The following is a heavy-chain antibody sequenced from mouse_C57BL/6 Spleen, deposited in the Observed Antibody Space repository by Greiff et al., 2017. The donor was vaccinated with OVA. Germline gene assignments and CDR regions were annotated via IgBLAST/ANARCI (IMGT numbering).Heavy chain of an antibody. CDR1: GFTFSDYG. J-gene: IGHJ2*01. Sequence: EVQVVESGGGLVKPGGSLKLSCAASGFTFSDYGMHWVRQAPEKGLEWVAYISSGSSTIYYAATVKGRFTISRDNAKNTLFLQMTSLRSEDTAMYYCARKAKTGSFDYWGQGTTLTVSS. D-gene: IGHD4-1*01. V-gene: IGHV5-17*01. CDR2: ISSGSSTI. CDR3: ARKAKTGSFDY.